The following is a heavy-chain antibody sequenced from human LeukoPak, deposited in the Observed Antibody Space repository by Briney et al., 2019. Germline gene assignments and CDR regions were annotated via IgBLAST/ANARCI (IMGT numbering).Heavy chain of an antibody. V-gene: IGHV3-48*03. CDR1: GFTFSSYE. D-gene: IGHD3-10*01. Sequence: GGSLRLSCAASGFTFSSYEMNWVRQAPGKGLEWVSYISNSGGTIYYADSVKGGFTISRDNAKNSLYLQMNSLRAEDTAVYYCARARPGGLRDYWGQGTLVTVSS. CDR3: ARARPGGLRDY. J-gene: IGHJ4*02. CDR2: ISNSGGTI.